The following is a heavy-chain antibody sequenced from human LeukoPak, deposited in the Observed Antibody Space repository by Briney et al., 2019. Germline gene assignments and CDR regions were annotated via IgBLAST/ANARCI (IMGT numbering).Heavy chain of an antibody. CDR1: GFTFGDYA. CDR2: IRSKAYSGTT. V-gene: IGHV3-49*04. D-gene: IGHD3-10*01. CDR3: TRVGYYYGSGSYYKRYFDY. J-gene: IGHJ4*02. Sequence: PGGSLRLSCTASGFTFGDYAMSWVRQAPGKGLEWVGFIRSKAYSGTTEYAASVKGRFTISRDDSKSIAYLHMNSLKTEDTAVYYCTRVGYYYGSGSYYKRYFDYWGQGTLVTVSS.